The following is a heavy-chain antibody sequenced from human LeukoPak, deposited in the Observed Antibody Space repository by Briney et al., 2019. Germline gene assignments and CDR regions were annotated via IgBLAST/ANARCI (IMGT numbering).Heavy chain of an antibody. D-gene: IGHD3-9*01. CDR3: ASPRELRYFDWFKDHDAFDI. V-gene: IGHV1-69*06. Sequence: VASVKVPCKASGGTFSSYAISWVRQAPGQGLEWMGGIIPIFGTANYAQKFQGRVTITADKSTSTAYMELSSLRSEDTAVYYCASPRELRYFDWFKDHDAFDIWGQGTMVTVSS. J-gene: IGHJ3*02. CDR2: IIPIFGTA. CDR1: GGTFSSYA.